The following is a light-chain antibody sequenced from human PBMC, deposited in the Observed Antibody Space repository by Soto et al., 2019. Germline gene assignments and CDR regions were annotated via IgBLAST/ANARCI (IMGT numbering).Light chain of an antibody. CDR1: SSDIGSNP. J-gene: IGLJ2*01. Sequence: QSVLTQQPSASGTPGQRVAISCSGGSSDIGSNPVNWYLHLPGAAPKLLIYRDNQRPSGVPDRFSGSKSGTSASLTISGLQSEDEADYFCSAWDDSIYGPVFGEGTKVTVL. CDR3: SAWDDSIYGPV. V-gene: IGLV1-44*01. CDR2: RDN.